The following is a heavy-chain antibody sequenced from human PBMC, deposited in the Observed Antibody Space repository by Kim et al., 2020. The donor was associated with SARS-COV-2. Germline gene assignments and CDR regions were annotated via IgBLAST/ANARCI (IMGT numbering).Heavy chain of an antibody. Sequence: GRSLRLSCAASGFTFTNYAMSWVRQAPGKGLEWIALILGSGDSTFYADSVRGRFTISRDNSKNTLYLQMDSLTAEDTALYYCAKASSGWDDFDYWGQGTLVTVSS. J-gene: IGHJ4*02. CDR3: AKASSGWDDFDY. CDR2: ILGSGDST. CDR1: GFTFTNYA. D-gene: IGHD6-19*01. V-gene: IGHV3-23*01.